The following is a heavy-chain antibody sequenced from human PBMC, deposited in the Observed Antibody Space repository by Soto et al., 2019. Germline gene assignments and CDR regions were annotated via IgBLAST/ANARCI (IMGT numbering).Heavy chain of an antibody. D-gene: IGHD1-1*01. CDR2: ISPSGGST. CDR3: ARGGVWGTRMVYNWFVP. Sequence: ASVKVSCKASGYTFTSYYMHWVRQAPGQGLEWMGIISPSGGSTSYAQKFQGRVTMTRDTSTSTAYMELSSLRSEDTAVYYCARGGVWGTRMVYNWFVPWGQGTLVTVSS. CDR1: GYTFTSYY. V-gene: IGHV1-46*01. J-gene: IGHJ5*02.